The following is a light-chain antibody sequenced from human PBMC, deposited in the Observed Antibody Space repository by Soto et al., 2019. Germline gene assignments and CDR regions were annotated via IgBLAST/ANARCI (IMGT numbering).Light chain of an antibody. V-gene: IGLV4-69*01. CDR1: SAHRTYA. J-gene: IGLJ2*01. CDR2: LNSDGSY. Sequence: SAPLGASVKLTCTLSSAHRTYAIAWHQQQPEKGPRYLMKLNSDGSYTKGDGIPDRFSGSSSGTERYLTISSLQSDDEADYYCQTWDTGSVVFGGGTKLTVL. CDR3: QTWDTGSVV.